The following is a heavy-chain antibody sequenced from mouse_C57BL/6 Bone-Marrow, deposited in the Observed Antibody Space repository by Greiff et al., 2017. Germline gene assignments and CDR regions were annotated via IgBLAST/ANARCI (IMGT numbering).Heavy chain of an antibody. CDR2: IDPRSGNT. CDR1: GYTFTSYG. J-gene: IGHJ4*01. V-gene: IGHV1-81*01. Sequence: VQLQQSGAELARPGASVKLSCKASGYTFTSYGMSWVKQRPGQGLEWIGEIDPRSGNTYYNEKFKGKATLTADKSSSTAYIELRSLTSEDSAVXSCAVSEYYARDYGGQGTSVTVSS. CDR3: AVSEYYARDY.